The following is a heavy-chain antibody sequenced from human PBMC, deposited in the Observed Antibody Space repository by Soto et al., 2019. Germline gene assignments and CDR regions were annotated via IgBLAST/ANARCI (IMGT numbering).Heavy chain of an antibody. CDR3: ARDRLRLGELSLIGYSDY. Sequence: QVQLVESGGGVVQPGGSLRLSCTGSGFTFSSFTMHWVRQAPGKGLEWVALISFDSSNKYYADSVKGRFSISRDNSKNTLFLQMDSLRPDDTAVYYCARDRLRLGELSLIGYSDYWGQGTLVTVSS. V-gene: IGHV3-30*01. CDR1: GFTFSSFT. J-gene: IGHJ4*02. CDR2: ISFDSSNK. D-gene: IGHD3-16*02.